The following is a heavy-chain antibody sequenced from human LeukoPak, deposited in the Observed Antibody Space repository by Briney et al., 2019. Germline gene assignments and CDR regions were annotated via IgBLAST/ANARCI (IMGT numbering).Heavy chain of an antibody. J-gene: IGHJ4*02. D-gene: IGHD2/OR15-2a*01. Sequence: GGSLRLSCAASGFTFSSFGMHWVRQAPGKGLEWVAFIRYGGSNKYNAAPGKGAFTISRDNSKSTLYLQMNSLRAEDTAVYYCVVITQAWGQGTLVTVSS. V-gene: IGHV3-30*02. CDR1: GFTFSSFG. CDR3: VVITQA. CDR2: IRYGGSNK.